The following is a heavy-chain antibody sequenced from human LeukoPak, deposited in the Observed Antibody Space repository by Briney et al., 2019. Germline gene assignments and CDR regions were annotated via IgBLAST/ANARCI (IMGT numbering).Heavy chain of an antibody. CDR1: GFTFSSYD. V-gene: IGHV3-13*01. CDR3: ARSFSSSWPWDAFDI. Sequence: PGGSLRLSCAASGFTFSSYDMHWVRQATGKGLEWVSAIGTAGDTYYPGSVKGRFTISRENAKNSLYLQMNSLRAEDTAVYYCARSFSSSWPWDAFDIWGQGTMVTVSS. CDR2: IGTAGDT. J-gene: IGHJ3*02. D-gene: IGHD6-13*01.